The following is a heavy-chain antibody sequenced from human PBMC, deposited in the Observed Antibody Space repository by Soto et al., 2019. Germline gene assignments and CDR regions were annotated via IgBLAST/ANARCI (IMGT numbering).Heavy chain of an antibody. D-gene: IGHD3-10*01. CDR1: GFTFSDYY. CDR2: ISSSGSTI. Sequence: GGSLRLSCAASGFTFSDYYMSWIRQAPGKGLEWVSYISSSGSTIYYADSVKGRFTISRDNAKNSLYLQMNSLRAEDTAVYYCARPKFITMVRGVHNWFDPWGQGTLVTVS. V-gene: IGHV3-11*01. J-gene: IGHJ5*02. CDR3: ARPKFITMVRGVHNWFDP.